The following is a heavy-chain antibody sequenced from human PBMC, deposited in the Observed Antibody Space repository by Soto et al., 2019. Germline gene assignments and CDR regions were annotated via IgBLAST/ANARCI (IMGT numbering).Heavy chain of an antibody. CDR3: AHTKDSSGFLTY. CDR1: GFSLSVYGVR. V-gene: IGHV2-5*01. J-gene: IGHJ4*02. CDR2: IHWNDDK. Sequence: SGPTLVNPTQTLTLTCSFSGFSLSVYGVRVIWFRQPPGETLEWLALIHWNDDKRYSPYLKSRLTITKDTSKNQVVLTLTNLDPLDTGTYFCAHTKDSSGFLTYWGQGILVTVYS. D-gene: IGHD3-22*01.